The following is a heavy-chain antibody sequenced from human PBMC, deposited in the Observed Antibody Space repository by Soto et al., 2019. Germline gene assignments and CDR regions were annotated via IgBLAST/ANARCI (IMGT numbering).Heavy chain of an antibody. CDR2: IYYSGST. J-gene: IGHJ3*02. CDR1: GGSISSGDYY. CDR3: ASGLSKVGSVSPAAI. Sequence: QVQLQESGPGLVKPSQTLSLTCTVSGGSISSGDYYWSWIRQPPGKGLEWIGYIYYSGSTYYNPSLKSRVTISVDTSKNQFSLRLSSVTAADTAVYYCASGLSKVGSVSPAAIWGQGTMVTVSS. V-gene: IGHV4-30-4*01. D-gene: IGHD2-2*01.